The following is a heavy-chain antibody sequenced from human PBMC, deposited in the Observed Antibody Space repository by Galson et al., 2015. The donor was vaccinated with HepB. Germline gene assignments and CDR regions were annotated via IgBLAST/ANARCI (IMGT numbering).Heavy chain of an antibody. J-gene: IGHJ4*02. CDR1: AGSINTTTYY. CDR2: MFYSGIT. V-gene: IGHV4-39*01. Sequence: TLSLTCTVSAGSINTTTYYWGWIRQPPGKRLEWIGSMFYSGITYYNPSLKSRVTISMDTSKNPFSLKLSSVTAADTAIYYCVRSVVTPGTLDYWGQGTLVTVSS. CDR3: VRSVVTPGTLDY. D-gene: IGHD4-23*01.